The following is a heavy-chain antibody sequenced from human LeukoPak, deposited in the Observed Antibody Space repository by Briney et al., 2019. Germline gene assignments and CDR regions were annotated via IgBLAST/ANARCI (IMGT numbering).Heavy chain of an antibody. Sequence: GASVKVSCKASGYTFTGYYMHWVRQAPGQGLEWMGWINPNSGGTNYAQKFQGRVTITRDTSISTAYMELSRLRSDDTAVYYCAREGITMTPPRIQHWGQGILVTVSS. CDR3: AREGITMTPPRIQH. D-gene: IGHD3-22*01. CDR2: INPNSGGT. V-gene: IGHV1-2*02. J-gene: IGHJ1*01. CDR1: GYTFTGYY.